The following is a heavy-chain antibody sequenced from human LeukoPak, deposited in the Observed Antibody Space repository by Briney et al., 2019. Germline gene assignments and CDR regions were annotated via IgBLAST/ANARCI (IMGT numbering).Heavy chain of an antibody. CDR3: AKERGHCSGGSCISFDY. J-gene: IGHJ4*02. D-gene: IGHD2-15*01. Sequence: GGSLRLSCAASGFTFSSYWMSWVRQAPGKGLEWVANIKQDGSEKYYVDSVKGRFTISRDNAKNSLYLQMNSLRAEDTALYYCAKERGHCSGGSCISFDYWGQGTLVTVSS. V-gene: IGHV3-7*03. CDR2: IKQDGSEK. CDR1: GFTFSSYW.